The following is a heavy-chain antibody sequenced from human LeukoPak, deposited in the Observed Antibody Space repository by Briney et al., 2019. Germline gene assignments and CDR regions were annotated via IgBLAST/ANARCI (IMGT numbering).Heavy chain of an antibody. CDR2: IYYSGST. Sequence: PSETLSLTCTVSGGSISSSSYYWGWIRQPPGKGLEWIGSIYYSGSTYYNPSLKSRVTISVDTSKNQFSLKLSSVTAADTAVYYCARDSGYDSDARGYYYMDVWGKGTTVTVSS. CDR1: GGSISSSSYY. J-gene: IGHJ6*03. V-gene: IGHV4-39*07. D-gene: IGHD5-12*01. CDR3: ARDSGYDSDARGYYYMDV.